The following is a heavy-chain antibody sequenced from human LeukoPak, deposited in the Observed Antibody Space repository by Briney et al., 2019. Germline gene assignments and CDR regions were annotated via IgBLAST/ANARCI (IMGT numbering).Heavy chain of an antibody. CDR2: MNPNSGNT. CDR3: ARGPSSWYRKGYYFDY. J-gene: IGHJ4*02. D-gene: IGHD6-13*01. CDR1: GGTFSSYA. Sequence: GSSVKVSCKASGGTFSSYAISWVRQAPGQGLEWMGWMNPNSGNTGYAQKFQGRVTMTRNTSISTAYMELSSLRSEDTAVYYCARGPSSWYRKGYYFDYWGQGTLVTVSS. V-gene: IGHV1-8*02.